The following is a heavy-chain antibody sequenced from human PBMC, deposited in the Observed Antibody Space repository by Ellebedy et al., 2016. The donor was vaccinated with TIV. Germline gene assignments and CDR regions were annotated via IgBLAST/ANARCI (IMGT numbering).Heavy chain of an antibody. V-gene: IGHV3-7*03. Sequence: GESLKISCAASGFTFSTYWMTWVRQAPGRGLEWVANIKEDGSQKYYVDSVKGRFTISRYNAKNSLYLQLNSLRAGDTAVYYCARAWYSASWLDFGYWGQGTLVTVSS. D-gene: IGHD6-13*01. CDR1: GFTFSTYW. J-gene: IGHJ4*02. CDR3: ARAWYSASWLDFGY. CDR2: IKEDGSQK.